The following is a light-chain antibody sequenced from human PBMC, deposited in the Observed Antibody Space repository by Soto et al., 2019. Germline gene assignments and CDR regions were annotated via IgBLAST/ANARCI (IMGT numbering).Light chain of an antibody. Sequence: QSALTQPPSASGSPGQSVTISCTGTSSDVGGYNFVSWYQQHPGKAPKLMIYEVNKWPSGVPDRFSGSKSGNTASLTVSGLQAEDEADYYCSSYTGRTNLVVFGGGTKVTVL. V-gene: IGLV2-8*01. J-gene: IGLJ2*01. CDR1: SSDVGGYNF. CDR2: EVN. CDR3: SSYTGRTNLVV.